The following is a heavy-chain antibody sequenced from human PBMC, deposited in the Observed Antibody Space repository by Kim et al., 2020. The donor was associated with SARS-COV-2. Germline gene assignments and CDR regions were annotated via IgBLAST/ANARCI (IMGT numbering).Heavy chain of an antibody. J-gene: IGHJ6*02. V-gene: IGHV3-74*01. CDR3: ARDQFVYIGWLGSGWHYYYYGMDA. CDR1: GFTFSSYW. CDR2: INSDGSST. D-gene: IGHD6-19*01. Sequence: GGSLRLSCAASGFTFSSYWMHWVRQAPGKGLVWVSRINSDGSSTSYADSVKGRFTISRDNAKNTLYLQMNSLRAEDTAVYYCARDQFVYIGWLGSGWHYYYYGMDAWGQGTTVTVSS.